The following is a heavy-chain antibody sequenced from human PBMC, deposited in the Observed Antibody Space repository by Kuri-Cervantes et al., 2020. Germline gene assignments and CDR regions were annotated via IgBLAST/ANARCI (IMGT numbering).Heavy chain of an antibody. CDR1: GLTFSNCW. D-gene: IGHD1-26*01. CDR3: ASQLVGTRYFDY. V-gene: IGHV3-7*01. Sequence: GESLKISCTASGLTFSNCWMGWIRQAPGKGLEWVANIKQDGSEKYYVDSVRGRFTTSRDNAKNSLFLQMNSLRAEDTAVYYCASQLVGTRYFDYWGQGTLVTVSS. CDR2: IKQDGSEK. J-gene: IGHJ4*02.